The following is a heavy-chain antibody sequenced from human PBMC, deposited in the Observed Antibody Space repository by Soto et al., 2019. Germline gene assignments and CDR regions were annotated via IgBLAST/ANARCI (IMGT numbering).Heavy chain of an antibody. J-gene: IGHJ4*02. V-gene: IGHV6-1*01. CDR1: GDSVSSDSAA. Sequence: PSQTLSLTCAIYGDSVSSDSAAWSWIRQSPSRGLEWLGRTYYKSKWYNDYAVSVKSRISINPDTSKNQFSLQLNSVTPEDTAVYYCARTYDFWSGYYLYYFDYWGQGTLVTVSS. CDR3: ARTYDFWSGYYLYYFDY. CDR2: TYYKSKWYN. D-gene: IGHD3-3*01.